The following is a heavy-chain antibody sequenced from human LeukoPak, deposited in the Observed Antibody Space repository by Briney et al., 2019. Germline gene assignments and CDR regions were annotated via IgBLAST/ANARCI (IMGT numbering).Heavy chain of an antibody. V-gene: IGHV4-39*01. CDR1: GGSISSSSYY. J-gene: IGHJ4*02. CDR2: IYYSGST. CDR3: ARHKMGRDGYNSDFDY. D-gene: IGHD5-24*01. Sequence: SETLSLTCTVSGGSISSSSYYWGWIRQPPGKGLEWIGSIYYSGSTYYNPSLKSRVTISVDTSKNQFSLKLSSVTAADTAVYYCARHKMGRDGYNSDFDYWGQGTLVTVSS.